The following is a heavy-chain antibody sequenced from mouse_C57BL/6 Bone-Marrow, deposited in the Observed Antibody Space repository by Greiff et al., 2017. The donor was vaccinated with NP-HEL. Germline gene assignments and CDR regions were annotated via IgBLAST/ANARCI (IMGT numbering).Heavy chain of an antibody. CDR3: AREDRQLRLRFAY. V-gene: IGHV1-82*01. D-gene: IGHD3-2*02. CDR1: GYAFSSSW. J-gene: IGHJ3*01. CDR2: IYPGDGDT. Sequence: QVQLQQSGPELVKPGASVKISCKASGYAFSSSWMNWVKQRPGKGLEWIGRIYPGDGDTNYNGKFKGKATLTADKSSSTAYMQLSSLTSEDSAVYVCAREDRQLRLRFAYWGQGTLVTVSA.